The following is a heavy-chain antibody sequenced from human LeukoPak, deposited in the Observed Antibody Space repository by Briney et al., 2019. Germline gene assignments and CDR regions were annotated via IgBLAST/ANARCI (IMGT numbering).Heavy chain of an antibody. CDR3: ASDKGYSNNYFDY. CDR2: INHSGST. D-gene: IGHD6-13*01. CDR1: GGSLSGYY. Sequence: SETLSLTCAVYGGSLSGYYWSWIRQPPGKGLEWIGEINHSGSTNYNPSLKSRVTISGDTSKNQFSLKLSSVTAADTALYYCASDKGYSNNYFDYWGQGTLVTVSS. J-gene: IGHJ4*01. V-gene: IGHV4-34*01.